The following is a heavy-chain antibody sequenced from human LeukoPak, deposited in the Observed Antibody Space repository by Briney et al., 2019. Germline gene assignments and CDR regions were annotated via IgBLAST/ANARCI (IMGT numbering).Heavy chain of an antibody. CDR2: INHSGTT. CDR1: GASFSDYY. J-gene: IGHJ3*02. D-gene: IGHD2-15*01. CDR3: AREAWGCSGGSCYSDAFDI. Sequence: SETLSLTCAIYGASFSDYYWTWIRQPPGKGLEWIGEINHSGTTNYNPSLESRVTISVDTSKNQFSLKLSSVTAADTAVYYCAREAWGCSGGSCYSDAFDIWGQGTMVTVSS. V-gene: IGHV4-34*01.